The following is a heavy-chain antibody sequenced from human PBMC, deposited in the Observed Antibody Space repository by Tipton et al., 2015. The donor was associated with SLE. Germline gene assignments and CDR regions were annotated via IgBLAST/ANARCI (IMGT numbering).Heavy chain of an antibody. Sequence: TLSLTCTVSGGSISSGSYYWSWIRQPAGKGLEWIGRIYTSGSTNYNPSLKSRVTISVDTSKNQFSLKLSSVTAADTAVYYCARQRIVDSSWYYFDYWGQGTLVTVSS. CDR1: GGSISSGSYY. V-gene: IGHV4-61*02. CDR3: ARQRIVDSSWYYFDY. J-gene: IGHJ4*02. D-gene: IGHD6-13*01. CDR2: IYTSGST.